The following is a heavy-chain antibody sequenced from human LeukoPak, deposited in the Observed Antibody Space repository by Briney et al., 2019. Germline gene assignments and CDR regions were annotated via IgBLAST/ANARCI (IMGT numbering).Heavy chain of an antibody. J-gene: IGHJ5*02. CDR1: GYTFTGYY. Sequence: ASVKDSCKASGYTFTGYYMHWVRQAPGQGLEWMGWISPNSGGTNYAQKFQGRVTMTRDTSISTAYMELSRLRSDDTAVYYCAREEELATVTTAPGFDPWGQGTLVTVSS. CDR2: ISPNSGGT. D-gene: IGHD4-17*01. CDR3: AREEELATVTTAPGFDP. V-gene: IGHV1-2*02.